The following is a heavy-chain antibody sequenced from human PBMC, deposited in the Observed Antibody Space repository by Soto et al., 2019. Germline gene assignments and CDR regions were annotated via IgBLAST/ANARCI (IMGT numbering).Heavy chain of an antibody. D-gene: IGHD3-22*01. CDR1: GFTFSSYW. V-gene: IGHV3-74*01. CDR2: INSDGSST. CDR3: ANLDSSGYTDY. Sequence: GGSLRLSCAASGFTFSSYWMHWVRQAPGKGLVWVSRINSDGSSTSYADSVKGRFTISRDNAKNTLYLQMNSLRAEDTAVYYCANLDSSGYTDYWGQGTLVTVSS. J-gene: IGHJ4*02.